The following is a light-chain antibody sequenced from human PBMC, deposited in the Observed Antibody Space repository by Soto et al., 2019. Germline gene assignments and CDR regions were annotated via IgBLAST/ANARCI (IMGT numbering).Light chain of an antibody. CDR1: QSVISN. Sequence: EIVMKQSQSTPAVSPGERVILSLRASQSVISNLSWYQQQPGQTPRLLLYCASTTATSSAPRFSGSGSGTNFSLTIISLVPEDYAVYYCQQRSICPPITSGQGTRLEIK. CDR2: CAS. J-gene: IGKJ5*01. V-gene: IGKV3-15*01. CDR3: QQRSICPPIT.